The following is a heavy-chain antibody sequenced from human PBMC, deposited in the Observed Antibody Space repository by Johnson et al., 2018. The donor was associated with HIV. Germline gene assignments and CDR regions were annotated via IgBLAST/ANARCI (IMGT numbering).Heavy chain of an antibody. CDR1: GFTFSNAW. CDR2: IKSNTDGGTT. J-gene: IGHJ3*02. Sequence: VQLVESGGGLVEPGGSLRLSCAASGFTFSNAWMSWIRQAPGKGLEWVGRIKSNTDGGTTDYAAPVKGRFTISRDDSKNTLYLQMNSLKTEDTAVYYCTTDLIRRYYGSGLRDAFDIWGQGTMVTVSS. D-gene: IGHD3-10*01. V-gene: IGHV3-15*01. CDR3: TTDLIRRYYGSGLRDAFDI.